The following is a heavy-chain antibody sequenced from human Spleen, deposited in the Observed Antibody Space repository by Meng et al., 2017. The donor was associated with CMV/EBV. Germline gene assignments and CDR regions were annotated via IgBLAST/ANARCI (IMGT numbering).Heavy chain of an antibody. V-gene: IGHV4-31*02. J-gene: IGHJ4*02. Sequence: TGAGGSITDGGYYWSWIRQHPGKGLEWIGYIFYTGTTSYNPSLRGRVTISADTSKNQFSLRLRSVTAADTAVYYCARAPTYYDSDYWGQGTLVTVSS. D-gene: IGHD3-22*01. CDR2: IFYTGTT. CDR3: ARAPTYYDSDY. CDR1: GGSITDGGYY.